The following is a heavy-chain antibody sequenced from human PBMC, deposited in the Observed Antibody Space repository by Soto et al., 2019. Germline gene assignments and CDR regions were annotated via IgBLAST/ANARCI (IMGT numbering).Heavy chain of an antibody. CDR1: GGSITRNCYF. CDR2: VHFRGST. Sequence: QLQLQESGPGLTKPSETLSLTCSVSGGSITRNCYFWDWIRQSPGQGLKRIRSVHFRGSTYYNPSLNSRATTSVDMCKNQVSLTLTSVTAADRAVYCCARRGPNNSYGYDHRLDRWGQGTLVTASA. CDR3: ARRGPNNSYGYDHRLDR. V-gene: IGHV4-39*01. J-gene: IGHJ5*02. D-gene: IGHD5-18*01.